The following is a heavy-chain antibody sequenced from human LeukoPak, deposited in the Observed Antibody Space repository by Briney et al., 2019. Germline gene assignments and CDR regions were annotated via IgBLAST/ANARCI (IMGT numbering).Heavy chain of an antibody. Sequence: ASVKVSCKASGYTFTGYYMHWVRQAPGQGLEWMGRINPNSGGTNYAQKFQGRVTMTRDTSISTAYMELSRLRSDDTAVYYCARDTSDFWSGYYSSGAFVIWGQGTMVTVSS. CDR3: ARDTSDFWSGYYSSGAFVI. J-gene: IGHJ3*02. D-gene: IGHD3-3*01. CDR2: INPNSGGT. V-gene: IGHV1-2*06. CDR1: GYTFTGYY.